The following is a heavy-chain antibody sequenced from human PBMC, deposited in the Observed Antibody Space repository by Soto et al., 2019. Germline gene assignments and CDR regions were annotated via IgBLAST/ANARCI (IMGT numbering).Heavy chain of an antibody. V-gene: IGHV4-59*01. J-gene: IGHJ6*02. CDR3: ARDRGGFYYYYGLDV. Sequence: SVNLSLTCTVSGGSISSYYWSWIRPPPGKGLEWIGYINYSGSTNYNPSLKSRVTISVDTSKNQFPLKLSSVPAADTAVYYCARDRGGFYYYYGLDVGGQGTRV. CDR2: INYSGST. CDR1: GGSISSYY. D-gene: IGHD3-16*01.